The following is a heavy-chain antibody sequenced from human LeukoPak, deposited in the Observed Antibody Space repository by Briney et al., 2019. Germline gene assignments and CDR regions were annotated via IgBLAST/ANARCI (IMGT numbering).Heavy chain of an antibody. D-gene: IGHD3-10*01. CDR3: AKGYGSGSSRYYFDY. Sequence: GGSLRLSCAASGFTFSSYDMSWVRQAPGKGLEWVSTISGSGGSKYYADSVKGRFTISRDNSKNTLYLQMNSLRAEDTAVYYCAKGYGSGSSRYYFDYWGQGTLVTVSS. CDR1: GFTFSSYD. CDR2: ISGSGGSK. J-gene: IGHJ4*02. V-gene: IGHV3-23*01.